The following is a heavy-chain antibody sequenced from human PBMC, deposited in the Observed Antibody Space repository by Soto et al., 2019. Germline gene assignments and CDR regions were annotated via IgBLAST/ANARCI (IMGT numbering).Heavy chain of an antibody. CDR1: GFSLSTSGMG. Sequence: QITLKESGPTLVKPTQTLTLTCTFSGFSLSTSGMGVAWIRQPPGKALEWLALIYWDDDKSYSPSLKSRLTSTKDTSKNQVVLTRTNMDPVDTATYYCAHRRPTWDYVFDYWGQGILVTVSS. J-gene: IGHJ4*02. V-gene: IGHV2-5*02. CDR2: IYWDDDK. D-gene: IGHD3-10*02. CDR3: AHRRPTWDYVFDY.